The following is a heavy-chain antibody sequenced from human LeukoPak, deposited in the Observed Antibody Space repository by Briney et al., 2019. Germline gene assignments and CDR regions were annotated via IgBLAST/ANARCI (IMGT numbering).Heavy chain of an antibody. CDR2: INPNSGGT. D-gene: IGHD4-17*01. Sequence: GASVKVSCKASGSTFTGYYMHWVRQAPGQGLEWMGRINPNSGGTNYAQKFQGRVTMTRDTSISTAYMALSRLRSDDTAVYYCARIYGDPHPYYYYMDVWGKGTTVTVSS. CDR1: GSTFTGYY. V-gene: IGHV1-2*06. CDR3: ARIYGDPHPYYYYMDV. J-gene: IGHJ6*03.